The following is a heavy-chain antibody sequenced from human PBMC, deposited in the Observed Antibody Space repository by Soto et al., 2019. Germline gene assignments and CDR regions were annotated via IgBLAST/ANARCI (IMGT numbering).Heavy chain of an antibody. CDR3: AKVRYYDSSGYYIGPGDAFDI. CDR2: ISGSGGST. J-gene: IGHJ3*02. D-gene: IGHD3-22*01. V-gene: IGHV3-23*01. Sequence: EVQLLESGGGLVQPGGSLRLSCAASGFTFSSYAMSWVRQAPGKGLEWVSAISGSGGSTYYADSVKGRFTISRDNSKNTLYLQMNSLRAEDTAVYYCAKVRYYDSSGYYIGPGDAFDIWGQGTMVTVSS. CDR1: GFTFSSYA.